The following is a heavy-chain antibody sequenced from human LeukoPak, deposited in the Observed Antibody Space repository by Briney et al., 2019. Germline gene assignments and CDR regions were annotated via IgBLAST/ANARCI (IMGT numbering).Heavy chain of an antibody. Sequence: ASVKVSCKASGYTSTDYYIHWVRQAPGQGLEWMGWINPNSGGTNYAQKFQGRVTMTRDTSISTAYMELSRLRSDDTAVYYCARHDSSGYHAFDIWGQGTMVTVSS. CDR2: INPNSGGT. J-gene: IGHJ3*02. CDR3: ARHDSSGYHAFDI. D-gene: IGHD3-22*01. CDR1: GYTSTDYY. V-gene: IGHV1-2*02.